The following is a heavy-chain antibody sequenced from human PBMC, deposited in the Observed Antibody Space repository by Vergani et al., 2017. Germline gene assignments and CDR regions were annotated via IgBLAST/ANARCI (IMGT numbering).Heavy chain of an antibody. J-gene: IGHJ4*02. CDR1: GYTFTAYG. CDR3: ARDFAGECNIERCYTGGL. D-gene: IGHD3-16*02. Sequence: QVQLVQSGAEMKKPGASVKVSCKASGYTFTAYGISWVRQAPGQGLEWLEWITAYNGDPKYTRRLQDRITLTTDPSTATVYLELRSLRSDDTAVYYCARDFAGECNIERCYTGGLWGQGTLVTVSS. CDR2: ITAYNGDP. V-gene: IGHV1-18*01.